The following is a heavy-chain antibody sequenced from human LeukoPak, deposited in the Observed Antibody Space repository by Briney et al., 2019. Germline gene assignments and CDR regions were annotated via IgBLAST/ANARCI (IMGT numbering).Heavy chain of an antibody. CDR1: GFTFENYW. D-gene: IGHD5-18*01. J-gene: IGHJ4*02. CDR3: ARWAGVTDQ. V-gene: IGHV3-7*01. CDR2: IKQDGSVE. Sequence: PGGSLRLSCEASGFTFENYWMSWVRQVPRKGPEWVANIKQDGSVEHYLDSVKGRFTISRDNAKNALFLRMNSLIPEDTAVYYCARWAGVTDQWGQGTLVTVSS.